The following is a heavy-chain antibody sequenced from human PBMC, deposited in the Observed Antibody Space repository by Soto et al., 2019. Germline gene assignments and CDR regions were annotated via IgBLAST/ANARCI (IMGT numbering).Heavy chain of an antibody. CDR2: ISPRNGKT. V-gene: IGHV1-18*01. Sequence: ASVKVSCKASGYIFPSYGISWVRQAPGQGLEWMGWISPRNGKTNYAEKFQGRVTMTTATSTSTGYMELRSLRSDDTAVYYCAKGTHYYGSGSTLFENWGQGTLVTVSS. CDR1: GYIFPSYG. J-gene: IGHJ4*02. CDR3: AKGTHYYGSGSTLFEN. D-gene: IGHD3-10*01.